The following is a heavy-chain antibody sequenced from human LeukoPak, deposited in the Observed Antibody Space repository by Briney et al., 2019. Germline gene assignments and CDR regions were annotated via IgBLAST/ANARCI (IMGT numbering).Heavy chain of an antibody. CDR1: GFTFSSYG. V-gene: IGHV3-33*01. J-gene: IGHJ3*02. CDR2: IWYDGSNK. CDR3: ARGYYYYDSSGYYIIGAFDI. Sequence: GRSLRLSCAASGFTFSSYGMHWVRQAPGKGLEWVAVIWYDGSNKYYADSVKGRFTISRDNSKNTLYLQMNSLRAGDTAVYYCARGYYYYDSSGYYIIGAFDIWGQRTMVTVSS. D-gene: IGHD3-22*01.